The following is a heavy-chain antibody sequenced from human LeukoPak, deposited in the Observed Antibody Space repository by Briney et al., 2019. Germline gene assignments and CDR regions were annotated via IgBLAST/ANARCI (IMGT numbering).Heavy chain of an antibody. J-gene: IGHJ4*02. CDR3: ARTLGESYDS. Sequence: GGSLRLSCAASGFTFSSYAMHWVRQAPGKGLEWVAVISYDGSNKYYADSVKGRFTISRDNSKNTLYLQMNSLRAEDTAVYYCARTLGESYDSWGQGTLVTVSS. D-gene: IGHD3-10*01. V-gene: IGHV3-30-3*01. CDR2: ISYDGSNK. CDR1: GFTFSSYA.